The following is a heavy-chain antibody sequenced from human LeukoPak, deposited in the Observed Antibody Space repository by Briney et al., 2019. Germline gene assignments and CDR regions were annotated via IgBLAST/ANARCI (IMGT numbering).Heavy chain of an antibody. Sequence: ASVKVSCKASGGTFSSYAISWVRQAPGQGLEWMGGIIPIFGTANYAQKFQGRVTITADESTSTAYMELSSLRSEDTAVYYCARDRIAARRNWFDPWGQGTLVTVSS. CDR2: IIPIFGTA. V-gene: IGHV1-69*13. CDR3: ARDRIAARRNWFDP. J-gene: IGHJ5*02. CDR1: GGTFSSYA. D-gene: IGHD6-6*01.